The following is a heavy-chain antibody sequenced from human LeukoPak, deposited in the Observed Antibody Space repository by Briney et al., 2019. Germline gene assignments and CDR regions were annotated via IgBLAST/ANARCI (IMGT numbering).Heavy chain of an antibody. V-gene: IGHV3-48*03. CDR3: ARTFDY. CDR2: ISSSGNTL. J-gene: IGHJ4*02. CDR1: GFTFSSYG. Sequence: GGSLRLSCAASGFTFSSYGFNWVRQAPGKGLEWVSYISSSGNTLYYADSVKGRFTIFKDNAKNSLYLQMNSLRAEDTAVYYCARTFDYWGQGTLVNVSS.